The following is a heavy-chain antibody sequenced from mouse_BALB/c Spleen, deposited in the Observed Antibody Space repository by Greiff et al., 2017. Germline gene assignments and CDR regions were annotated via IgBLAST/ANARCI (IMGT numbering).Heavy chain of an antibody. D-gene: IGHD3-1*01. CDR1: GYTFTSYW. Sequence: VQLQQPGAELVRPGASVKLSCKASGYTFTSYWMHWVKQRPGQGLEWIGEIDPSDSYTNYNQKFKDKATLTVDKSSSTAYMQLSSPTSEDSAVYYCTRKGALYYFDYWGQGTTLTVSS. CDR3: TRKGALYYFDY. CDR2: IDPSDSYT. J-gene: IGHJ2*01. V-gene: IGHV1-69*02.